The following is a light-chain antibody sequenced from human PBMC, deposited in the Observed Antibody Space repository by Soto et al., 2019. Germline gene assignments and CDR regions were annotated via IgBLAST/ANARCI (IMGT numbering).Light chain of an antibody. V-gene: IGKV3-11*01. Sequence: EIVLTQSPVTLSLSPGEGATLSCRASQNIAKYLAWYHQKPGQAPRLLFYDTFNRATGIPPRFSGSGSGTDFTLTISSLEPEDFAVYYCQQCSDGPCTFGQGTKVEIK. CDR2: DTF. CDR3: QQCSDGPCT. CDR1: QNIAKY. J-gene: IGKJ1*01.